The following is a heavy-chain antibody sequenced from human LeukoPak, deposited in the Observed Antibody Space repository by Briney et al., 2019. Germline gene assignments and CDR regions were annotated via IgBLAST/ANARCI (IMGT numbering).Heavy chain of an antibody. V-gene: IGHV4-39*01. CDR2: IHYSGST. CDR3: ARQSLVIPTNWSDL. CDR1: GGSINSDTFY. D-gene: IGHD4-23*01. J-gene: IGHJ5*02. Sequence: SETLSLTCTISGGSINSDTFYWAWIRQSPGKGLEWIASIHYSGSTYQNSSLKSRVTMSVDTSKNQFSLRLTSVTAADTALYFCARQSLVIPTNWSDLWGQGTLVTVSS.